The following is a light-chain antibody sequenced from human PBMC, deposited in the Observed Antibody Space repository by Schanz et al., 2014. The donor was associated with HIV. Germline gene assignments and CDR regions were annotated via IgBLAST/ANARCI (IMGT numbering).Light chain of an antibody. CDR3: QQYGSS. J-gene: IGKJ3*01. V-gene: IGKV3-20*01. CDR2: GAS. Sequence: DIVMTQSPATLSVSPGERATLSCRASQSVSSSYLAWYQQKPGQAPRLLIYGASSRATGIPDRFSGSGSGTDFTLTISSLEPEDFAVYYCQQYGSSFGPGTKVEIK. CDR1: QSVSSSY.